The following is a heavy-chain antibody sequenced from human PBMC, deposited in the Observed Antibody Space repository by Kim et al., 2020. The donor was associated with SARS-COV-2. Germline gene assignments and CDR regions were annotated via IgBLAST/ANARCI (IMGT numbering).Heavy chain of an antibody. Sequence: GGSLRLSCAASGFTFSTYAMSWVRQAPVKGLEWVSGIRGSGGSTYYADSVKGRFTISRDNSKKTLYLQMNSLRAEDTAVYYCAKFERPMVRGGKRETYFDYWGQGTLVTVSS. CDR1: GFTFSTYA. D-gene: IGHD3-10*01. CDR2: IRGSGGST. J-gene: IGHJ4*02. V-gene: IGHV3-23*01. CDR3: AKFERPMVRGGKRETYFDY.